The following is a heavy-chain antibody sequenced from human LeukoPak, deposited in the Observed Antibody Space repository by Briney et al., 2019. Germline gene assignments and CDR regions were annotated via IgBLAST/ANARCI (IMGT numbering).Heavy chain of an antibody. CDR1: GFTVITND. CDR3: ARGVEPLAANTLAY. J-gene: IGHJ4*02. Sequence: GGSLRLSCAASGFTVITNDMTWVRQAPGRGREWVSVLYSDGNTKYADSVQGRFTISRDNSKNTLYLEMNSLSPDDTAVYYCARGVEPLAANTLAYWGQGTLVTVSS. CDR2: LYSDGNT. D-gene: IGHD1-14*01. V-gene: IGHV3-53*01.